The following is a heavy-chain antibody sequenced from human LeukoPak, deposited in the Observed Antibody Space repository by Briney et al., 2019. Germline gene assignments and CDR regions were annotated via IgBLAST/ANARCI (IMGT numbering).Heavy chain of an antibody. CDR3: ARDDGGDFDY. J-gene: IGHJ4*02. CDR2: IWYDGSNK. V-gene: IGHV3-33*08. D-gene: IGHD2-15*01. CDR1: GFTFSSYS. Sequence: PGGSLRLSCAASGFTFSSYSMNWVRQAPGKGLEWVAVIWYDGSNKYYADSVKGRFTISRDNSKNTLYLQMNSLRAEDTAVYYCARDDGGDFDYWGQGTLVTVSS.